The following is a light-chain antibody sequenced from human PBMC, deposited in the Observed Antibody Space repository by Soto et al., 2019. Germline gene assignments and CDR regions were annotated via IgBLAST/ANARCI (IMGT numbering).Light chain of an antibody. Sequence: EIVLTQSPATLSLSPGERATLSCRASQSISSQLAWYQQKPGQAPRLLIYDASNRATGIPARFRGSGSETDFTLTIAGLEPEDFAVYYCQQRGNWPSLTFGGGTKVEIK. CDR3: QQRGNWPSLT. J-gene: IGKJ4*01. V-gene: IGKV3-11*01. CDR1: QSISSQ. CDR2: DAS.